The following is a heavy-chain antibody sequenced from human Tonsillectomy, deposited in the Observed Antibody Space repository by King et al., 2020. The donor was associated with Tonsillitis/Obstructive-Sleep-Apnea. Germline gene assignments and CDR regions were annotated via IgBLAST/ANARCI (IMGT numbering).Heavy chain of an antibody. D-gene: IGHD3-22*01. CDR2: IFPDDSDT. J-gene: IGHJ4*02. CDR3: ARLTEGRSGYLNVMDY. CDR1: GYRFINYW. Sequence: QLVQSGAEVKMPGESLKISCKASGYRFINYWIGWVRQRPGKGLEWMGIIFPDDSDTRYSPPFQGQVTISADQSTSTAYLQWSGLKASDTAMYYCARLTEGRSGYLNVMDYWGQGTLVTVSS. V-gene: IGHV5-51*01.